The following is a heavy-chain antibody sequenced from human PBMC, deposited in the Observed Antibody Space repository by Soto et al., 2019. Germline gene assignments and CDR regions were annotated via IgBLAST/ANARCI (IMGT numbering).Heavy chain of an antibody. CDR1: GGSISSGGYY. CDR2: IYYSGST. Sequence: PSETLSLTCTVSGGSISSGGYYWSWIRQHPGKGLEWIGYIYYSGSTYYNPSLKSRVTISVDTSKNQFSLKLSSVTAADTAVYYCARASLERQEPAFDIWGQGTMVTVSS. D-gene: IGHD1-1*01. J-gene: IGHJ3*02. CDR3: ARASLERQEPAFDI. V-gene: IGHV4-31*03.